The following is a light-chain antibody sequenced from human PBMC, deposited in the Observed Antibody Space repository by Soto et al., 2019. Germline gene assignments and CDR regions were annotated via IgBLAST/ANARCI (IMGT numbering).Light chain of an antibody. CDR1: QSVGSNC. V-gene: IGKV3-20*01. CDR3: QQYGSPPWA. J-gene: IGKJ1*01. CDR2: AAS. Sequence: IVLTQSPGTLSLSPGERATLSCRASQSVGSNCLAWYQQKRGQAPRILIYAASNRASGIPDRFSGCGSGSDFTLTISRLEPEDCAVYYCQQYGSPPWAFGQGTRVEI.